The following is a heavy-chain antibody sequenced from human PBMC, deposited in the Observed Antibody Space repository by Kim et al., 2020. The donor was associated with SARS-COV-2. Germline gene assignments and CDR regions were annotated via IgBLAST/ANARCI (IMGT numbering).Heavy chain of an antibody. Sequence: SETLSLTCAVSGGSISSSNWWSWVRQPPGKGLEWIGEIYHSGSTNYNPSLKSRVTISVDKSKNQFSLKLSSVTAADTAVYYCARDGNDRDGYYFDYWGQGTLVTVSS. V-gene: IGHV4-4*02. J-gene: IGHJ4*02. CDR1: GGSISSSNW. CDR3: ARDGNDRDGYYFDY. CDR2: IYHSGST. D-gene: IGHD1-26*01.